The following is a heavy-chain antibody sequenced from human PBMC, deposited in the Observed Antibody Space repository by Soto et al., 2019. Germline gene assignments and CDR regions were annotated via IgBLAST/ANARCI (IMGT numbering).Heavy chain of an antibody. D-gene: IGHD3-22*01. CDR2: INPNSGGT. CDR1: GYTFTGYY. Sequence: GASVKVSCKASGYTFTGYYMHWVRQAPGQGLEWMGWINPNSGGTNYAQKFQGRVTMTRDTSISTAYMELSRLRSDDTAVYYCARSVTMIVVVIPGAFDTWGQGTMVTVSS. V-gene: IGHV1-2*02. J-gene: IGHJ3*02. CDR3: ARSVTMIVVVIPGAFDT.